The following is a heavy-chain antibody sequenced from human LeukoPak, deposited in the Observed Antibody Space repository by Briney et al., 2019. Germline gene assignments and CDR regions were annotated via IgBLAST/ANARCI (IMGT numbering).Heavy chain of an antibody. V-gene: IGHV4-38-2*02. CDR2: IYHSGST. Sequence: PSETLSLTCTVSGYSISSGYYWGWIRQPPGKGLEWIGSIYHSGSTYYNPSLKSRVTISVDTSKNQFSLKLSSVIAADTAVYYCARVRMATTPYYYYYMDVWGKGTTVTVSS. D-gene: IGHD5-24*01. CDR1: GYSISSGYY. J-gene: IGHJ6*03. CDR3: ARVRMATTPYYYYYMDV.